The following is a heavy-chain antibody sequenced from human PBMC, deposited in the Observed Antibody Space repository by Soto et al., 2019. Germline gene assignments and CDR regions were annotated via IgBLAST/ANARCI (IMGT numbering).Heavy chain of an antibody. CDR1: GYTFTSYG. CDR2: ISAYNGNT. J-gene: IGHJ5*02. D-gene: IGHD2-2*01. V-gene: IGHV1-18*01. Sequence: QVQLVQSGAEVKKPGASVKVSCKASGYTFTSYGISWVRQAPGQGLEGMEWISAYNGNTNYAQKLQGRVTMPTDTSTSTAYMELRSLRSDDTAVYYCARGGILVVPAAPNWFDPWGQGTLVTVSS. CDR3: ARGGILVVPAAPNWFDP.